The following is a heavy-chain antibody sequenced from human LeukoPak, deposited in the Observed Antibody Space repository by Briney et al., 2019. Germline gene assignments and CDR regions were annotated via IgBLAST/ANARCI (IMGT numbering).Heavy chain of an antibody. CDR3: AREASLYCSGNDCYWAFDR. CDR1: GFTFSNYW. J-gene: IGHJ5*02. V-gene: IGHV3-7*01. D-gene: IGHD2-2*01. CDR2: IKQDESKR. Sequence: PGGSLRLSCLASGFTFSNYWMSWVRQAPGKGLEWVANIKQDESKRYYVDSVKGRFTISRDNAKNSLYLQINSLRAEDTAVYYCAREASLYCSGNDCYWAFDRWGQGTLVTVSS.